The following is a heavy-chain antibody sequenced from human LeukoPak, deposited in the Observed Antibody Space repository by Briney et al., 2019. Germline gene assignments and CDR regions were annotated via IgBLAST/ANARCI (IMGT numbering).Heavy chain of an antibody. Sequence: PGGSLRLSCSASGFTFSRYGMHWVRQAPGKGLEWVAFDGTNKYYADSVKGRFTISRDNSKNTLYLQMNSLRAEDTAVYFCAKDEGETRIDYWGQGTLVTVSS. CDR3: AKDEGETRIDY. CDR2: DGTNK. D-gene: IGHD3-10*01. J-gene: IGHJ4*02. V-gene: IGHV3-30*02. CDR1: GFTFSRYG.